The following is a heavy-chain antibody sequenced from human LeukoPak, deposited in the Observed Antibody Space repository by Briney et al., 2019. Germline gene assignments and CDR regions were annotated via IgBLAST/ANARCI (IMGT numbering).Heavy chain of an antibody. V-gene: IGHV1-69*05. Sequence: ASVKVSCKASGYTFTSYAISLVRQAPGQGLEWMGRIIPIFGTANYAQKFQGRVTITTDESTSTAYMELSSLRSEDTAVYYCSIDSKGGYYCLDYWGQGTLVTVSS. CDR3: SIDSKGGYYCLDY. CDR2: IIPIFGTA. D-gene: IGHD3-22*01. J-gene: IGHJ4*02. CDR1: GYTFTSYA.